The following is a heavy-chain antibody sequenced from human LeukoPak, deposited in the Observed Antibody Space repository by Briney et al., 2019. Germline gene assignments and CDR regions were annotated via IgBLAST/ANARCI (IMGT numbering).Heavy chain of an antibody. CDR2: IDHSGST. CDR3: ARDEAVVSFYFDY. V-gene: IGHV4-38-2*02. CDR1: GGSISSGYY. D-gene: IGHD6-19*01. Sequence: PSETLSLTCTVSGGSISSGYYWGWIRQPPGKGLEWIGSIDHSGSTFYNPSLKSRVTISVDTSKNQFSLKLTSVTAADTAIYYCARDEAVVSFYFDYWGQGTLVTVSS. J-gene: IGHJ4*02.